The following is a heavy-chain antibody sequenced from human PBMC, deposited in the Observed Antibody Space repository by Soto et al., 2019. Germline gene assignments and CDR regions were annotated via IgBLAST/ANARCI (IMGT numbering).Heavy chain of an antibody. J-gene: IGHJ6*02. D-gene: IGHD2-15*01. CDR2: ISGASGTI. CDR1: GFIVRSNY. CDR3: ARECGYGYGMDV. Sequence: SLRLSCAASGFIVRSNYMNWVRQAPGKGLEWLSYISGASGTIYYADSMQGRFTISRDNAKNSLYLQMNSLRAEDTAMYYCARECGYGYGMDVWGQGTTVTVSS. V-gene: IGHV3-48*01.